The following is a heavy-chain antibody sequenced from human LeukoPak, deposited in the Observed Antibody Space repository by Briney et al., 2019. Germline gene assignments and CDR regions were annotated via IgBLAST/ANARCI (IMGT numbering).Heavy chain of an antibody. CDR1: GFPFSSHW. CDR3: ARDYDILTAYHASFDY. V-gene: IGHV3-7*01. J-gene: IGHJ4*02. CDR2: IKQDGSEK. Sequence: GGSLRLSCAASGFPFSSHWLSWFRQSPGKGLEWVANIKQDGSEKYYVDSVKGRFTISRDNAKNSLCLQMNSLRAEDTAVYYCARDYDILTAYHASFDYWGQGARVTVSS. D-gene: IGHD3-9*01.